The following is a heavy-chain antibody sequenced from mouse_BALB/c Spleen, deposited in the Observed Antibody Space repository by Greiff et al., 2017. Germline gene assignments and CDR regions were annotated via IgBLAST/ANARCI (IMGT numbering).Heavy chain of an antibody. Sequence: VQLQQSGTVLARPGASVKMSCKASGYSFTSYWMHWVKQRPGQGLEWIGAIYPGNSDTSYNQKFKGKAKLTAVTSASTAYMELSSLTNEDSAVYYCTRRNEARATDYWGQGTTLTVSS. CDR1: GYSFTSYW. CDR2: IYPGNSDT. J-gene: IGHJ2*01. V-gene: IGHV1-5*01. CDR3: TRRNEARATDY. D-gene: IGHD3-1*01.